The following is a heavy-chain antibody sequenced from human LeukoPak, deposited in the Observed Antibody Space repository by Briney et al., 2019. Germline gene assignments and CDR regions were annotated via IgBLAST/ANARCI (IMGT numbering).Heavy chain of an antibody. D-gene: IGHD1-1*01. J-gene: IGHJ4*02. CDR1: GYTFSDYY. CDR3: ARDLSTSSNWELDY. V-gene: IGHV1-2*02. Sequence: ASVEVSCKASGYTFSDYYTHWVRQAPGQGLEWMGWINPNSGGTRYAQQFQGRVTMTRDTSIGTVYMELSTLRSDDTAVYYCARDLSTSSNWELDYWGQGTLVTVSS. CDR2: INPNSGGT.